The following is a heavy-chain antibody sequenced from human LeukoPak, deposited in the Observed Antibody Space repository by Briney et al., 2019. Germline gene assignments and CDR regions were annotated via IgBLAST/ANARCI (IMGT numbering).Heavy chain of an antibody. CDR1: GGSISSYY. V-gene: IGHV4-39*01. CDR2: VYYTGSA. J-gene: IGHJ5*02. D-gene: IGHD3-10*01. Sequence: SETLSLTCTVSGGSISSYYWAWIRQPPGKGLEWIATVYYTGSAYYNPSLKSRVTISVDTSKSQFSLKLSSVTTADTALYYCARYASGSYYWFDPWGQGTLVTVSS. CDR3: ARYASGSYYWFDP.